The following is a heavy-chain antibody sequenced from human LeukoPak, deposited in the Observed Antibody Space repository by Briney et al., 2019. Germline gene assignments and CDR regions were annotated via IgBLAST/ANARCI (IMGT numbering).Heavy chain of an antibody. CDR2: IDPSDSYT. J-gene: IGHJ3*02. V-gene: IGHV5-10-1*01. Sequence: GESLKISCKGSGYSFTSYWISWVRQMPGKGLEWMGRIDPSDSYTNYSQSFQGHVTISADKSISTAYLQWSSLKASDTAMYYCARSRGSYMGYDAFDIWGQGTMVTVSS. CDR1: GYSFTSYW. CDR3: ARSRGSYMGYDAFDI. D-gene: IGHD1-26*01.